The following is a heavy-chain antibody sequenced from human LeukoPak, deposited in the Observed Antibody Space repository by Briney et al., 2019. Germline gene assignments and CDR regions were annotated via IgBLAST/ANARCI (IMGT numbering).Heavy chain of an antibody. V-gene: IGHV3-30*03. Sequence: GGSLRLSCSASGFTFSSYGMHWVRQAPGKGLEWVAVISYDGSNKYYADSVKGRFTISRDASKNTLFLQMNSLRADDTAVYYCARKTDSSGSGDYWGQGTLVTVSS. D-gene: IGHD3-22*01. J-gene: IGHJ4*02. CDR1: GFTFSSYG. CDR3: ARKTDSSGSGDY. CDR2: ISYDGSNK.